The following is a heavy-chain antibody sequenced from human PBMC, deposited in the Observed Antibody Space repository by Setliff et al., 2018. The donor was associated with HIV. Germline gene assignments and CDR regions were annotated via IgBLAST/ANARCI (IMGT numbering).Heavy chain of an antibody. CDR1: GLTFSSYG. Sequence: SGLTFSSYGMHWVRQAPGKGLEWVAIILYDGSNEYYSDSVKGRFTISRDNSKNTLYLQMNSLRAEDTAVYYCAKDSDYGDYHFYGMDVWGQGTTVTVSS. CDR3: AKDSDYGDYHFYGMDV. V-gene: IGHV3-30*18. CDR2: ILYDGSNE. D-gene: IGHD4-17*01. J-gene: IGHJ6*02.